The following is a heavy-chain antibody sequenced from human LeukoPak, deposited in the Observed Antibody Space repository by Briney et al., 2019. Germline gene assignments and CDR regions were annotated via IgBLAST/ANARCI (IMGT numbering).Heavy chain of an antibody. D-gene: IGHD3-10*01. Sequence: KPSETLSLTCTVSGASISSYLWSWIRQPAGKGLEWIGRISSSGSTKYNPSLKSRVTMSIDTSKNQFSLNLSSVTAADTAVYYCARVPTGGLDYWGQGTLVTVSS. V-gene: IGHV4-4*07. CDR1: GASISSYL. CDR2: ISSSGST. J-gene: IGHJ4*02. CDR3: ARVPTGGLDY.